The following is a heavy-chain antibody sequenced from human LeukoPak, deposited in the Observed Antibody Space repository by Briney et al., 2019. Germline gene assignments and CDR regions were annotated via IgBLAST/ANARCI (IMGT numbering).Heavy chain of an antibody. V-gene: IGHV3-9*01. CDR2: ITWGRDNL. D-gene: IGHD2/OR15-2a*01. CDR3: ARGSLLQYVDV. Sequence: WVSGITWGRDNLAYAASVKGRFTISRDNRKNLLHLQMNSLRPDDSAVYYCARGSLLQYVDVWGKGTTVTVSS. J-gene: IGHJ6*04.